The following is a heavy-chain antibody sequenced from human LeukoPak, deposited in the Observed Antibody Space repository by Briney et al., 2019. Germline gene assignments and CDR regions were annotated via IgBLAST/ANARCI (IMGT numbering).Heavy chain of an antibody. CDR3: ARYSSTPYYYYYGMDV. CDR1: GGSISSYY. J-gene: IGHJ6*02. V-gene: IGHV4-59*12. Sequence: SETLSLTCTVSGGSISSYYWSWIRQPPGKGLEWIGYIYYSGSTNYNPSLKSRVTISVDTSKNQFSLKLSSVTAADTAVYYCARYSSTPYYYYYGMDVWGQGTTVTVSS. CDR2: IYYSGST. D-gene: IGHD6-13*01.